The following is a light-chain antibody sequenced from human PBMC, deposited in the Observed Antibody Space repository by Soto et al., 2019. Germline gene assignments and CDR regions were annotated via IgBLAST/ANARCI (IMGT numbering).Light chain of an antibody. CDR1: QSIFSSN. V-gene: IGKV3-11*01. CDR3: QQRSNWPPGLT. CDR2: DAS. J-gene: IGKJ4*01. Sequence: EIVLTQSPGTLSLSPGESATLSCRASQSIFSSNLAWYQQKPGQAPRLLIYDASNRATGIPARFSGSGSGTDFTLTISSLEPEDFAVYYCQQRSNWPPGLTFGGGTKVDIK.